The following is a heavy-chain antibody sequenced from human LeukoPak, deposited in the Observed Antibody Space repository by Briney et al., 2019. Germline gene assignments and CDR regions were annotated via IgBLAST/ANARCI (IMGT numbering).Heavy chain of an antibody. CDR1: GFTFSSYW. Sequence: PGGSLRLSCAASGFTFSSYWMSWVRQAPGKGLEWVANIRQDGSEKYYVDSVKGRFTISRDNAKNSLYLQMNSLRAEDTAVYYCARDVKDYDFWSGHYRLDYWGQGTLVTVSS. V-gene: IGHV3-7*01. CDR3: ARDVKDYDFWSGHYRLDY. D-gene: IGHD3-3*01. J-gene: IGHJ4*02. CDR2: IRQDGSEK.